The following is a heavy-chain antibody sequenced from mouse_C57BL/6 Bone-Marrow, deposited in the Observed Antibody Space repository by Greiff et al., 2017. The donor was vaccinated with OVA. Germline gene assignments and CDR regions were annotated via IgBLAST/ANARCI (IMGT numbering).Heavy chain of an antibody. CDR1: GFTFSDFY. J-gene: IGHJ4*01. D-gene: IGHD2-10*01. V-gene: IGHV7-1*01. Sequence: EVMLVESGGGLVQSGRSLRLSCATSGFTFSDFYMEWVRQAPGKGLEWIAASRNKANDYTTEYSASVKGRFIVSRDTSQSILYLQMNALRAEDTAIYYCARDLLDYAMDYWGQGTSVTVSS. CDR2: SRNKANDYTT. CDR3: ARDLLDYAMDY.